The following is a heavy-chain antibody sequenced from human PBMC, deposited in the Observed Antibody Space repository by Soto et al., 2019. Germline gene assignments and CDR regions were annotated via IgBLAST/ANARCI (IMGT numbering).Heavy chain of an antibody. V-gene: IGHV4-61*01. CDR1: GGSVSSENYY. CDR2: IYYLGGT. CDR3: ANPVGDSNNV. D-gene: IGHD3-16*01. Sequence: QVQLQESGPGLVKPSETLSLTCTVSGGSVSSENYYWSWVRQPPGKGLEWIGYIYYLGGTKYNPSLRSRVTMPRDTSKPRFSLTPSSVTVADTAVYYCANPVGDSNNVWGQGTTVTVSS. J-gene: IGHJ6*02.